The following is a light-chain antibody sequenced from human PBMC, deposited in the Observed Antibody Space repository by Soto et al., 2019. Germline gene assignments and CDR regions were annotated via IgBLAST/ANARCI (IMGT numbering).Light chain of an antibody. J-gene: IGLJ2*01. CDR3: AAWDDRLTGHVV. V-gene: IGLV1-44*01. Sequence: QSVLTQPPSASGTPGQRVTISCSGSSFSIGSNSVNWYQQLPGAAPKLLIYSNNQRPSGVPDRFSGSKSGTSASLAISGLQSEDEADYYCAAWDDRLTGHVVFGGGTKLTVL. CDR2: SNN. CDR1: SFSIGSNS.